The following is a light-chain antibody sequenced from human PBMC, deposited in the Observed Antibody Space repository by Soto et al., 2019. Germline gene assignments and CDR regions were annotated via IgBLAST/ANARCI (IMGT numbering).Light chain of an antibody. CDR3: QSYDSSLSGSRV. Sequence: QSVLTQPPSVSGAPGQRVTISCTGRRSNIGAGYDVHWYQQLPGTAPKLLIYGNSNRPSGVPDRFSGSKSGTSASLSITGLQAEDEADYYCQSYDSSLSGSRVFGTGTKLTGL. CDR2: GNS. V-gene: IGLV1-40*01. CDR1: RSNIGAGYD. J-gene: IGLJ1*01.